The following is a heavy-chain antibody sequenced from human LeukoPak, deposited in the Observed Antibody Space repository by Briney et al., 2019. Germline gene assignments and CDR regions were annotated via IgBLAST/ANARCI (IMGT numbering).Heavy chain of an antibody. D-gene: IGHD5-12*01. V-gene: IGHV3-30*18. J-gene: IGHJ6*02. CDR1: GFTFSSYG. Sequence: GGSLRLSCAASGFTFSSYGMHWVRQAPGKGLEWVAVISYDGSNKYYADSVKGRFTISRDNSKNTLYLQMNSLRAEDTAVYYCAKAYGGYESHYYYYGMDVWGQGTTVTVSS. CDR2: ISYDGSNK. CDR3: AKAYGGYESHYYYYGMDV.